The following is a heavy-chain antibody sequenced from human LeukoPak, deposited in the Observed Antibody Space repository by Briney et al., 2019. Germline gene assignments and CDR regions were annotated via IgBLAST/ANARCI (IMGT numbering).Heavy chain of an antibody. CDR1: GFTFSSYA. CDR3: ARVKMYSSGCDY. J-gene: IGHJ4*02. D-gene: IGHD6-19*01. CDR2: ISGSGGST. V-gene: IGHV3-23*01. Sequence: GGSLRLSCAASGFTFSSYAMSWVRQAPGKGLEWVSAISGSGGSTYYADSVKGRFTISRDNSKNTLYLQMNSLRAEDTAVYYCARVKMYSSGCDYWGQGTLVTVSS.